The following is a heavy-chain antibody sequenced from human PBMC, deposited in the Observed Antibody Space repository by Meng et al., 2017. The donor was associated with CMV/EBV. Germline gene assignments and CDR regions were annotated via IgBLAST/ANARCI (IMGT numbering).Heavy chain of an antibody. CDR1: GGTFCSYA. Sequence: QGLPGRLGAGVKNAGSTVKVPCKASGGTFCSYAIIGVPHAPGQGLEWMGGIIPIFGTANYAQQFQGRVTITADESTSTAYMERISLRSEDTAVYYCAREGNNWNDVPFDYWGQGTLVTVSS. CDR3: AREGNNWNDVPFDY. J-gene: IGHJ4*02. V-gene: IGHV1-69*12. D-gene: IGHD1-20*01. CDR2: IIPIFGTA.